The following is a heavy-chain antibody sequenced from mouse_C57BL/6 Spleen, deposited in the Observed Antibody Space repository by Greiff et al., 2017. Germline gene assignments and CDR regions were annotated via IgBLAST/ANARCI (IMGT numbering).Heavy chain of an antibody. V-gene: IGHV1-15*01. CDR1: GYTFTDYE. CDR2: IDPETGGT. CDR3: TRGYYDYVLFAY. J-gene: IGHJ3*01. Sequence: VQLVESGAELVRPGASVTLSCKASGYTFTDYEMHWVKQTPVHGLEWIGAIDPETGGTAYNQKFKGKAILTADKSSSTAYMELRSLTSEDSAVYYCTRGYYDYVLFAYWGQGTLVTVSA. D-gene: IGHD2-4*01.